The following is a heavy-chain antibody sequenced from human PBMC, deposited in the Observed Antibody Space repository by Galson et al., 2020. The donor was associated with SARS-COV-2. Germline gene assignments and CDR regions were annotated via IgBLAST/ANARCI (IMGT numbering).Heavy chain of an antibody. CDR3: ARGRYYDFWSGYYYTRPGWWFDP. J-gene: IGHJ5*02. CDR2: IYYSGST. Sequence: SETLSLTCTVSGGSISSYYWSWIRQPPGKGLEWIGYIYYSGSTNYNPSLKSRVTISVDTSKNQFSLKLSSVTAADTAVYYCARGRYYDFWSGYYYTRPGWWFDPWGQGTLVTVSS. V-gene: IGHV4-59*13. CDR1: GGSISSYY. D-gene: IGHD3-3*01.